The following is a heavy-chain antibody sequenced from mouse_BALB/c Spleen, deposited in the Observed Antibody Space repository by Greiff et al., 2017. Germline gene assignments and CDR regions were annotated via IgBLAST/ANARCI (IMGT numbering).Heavy chain of an antibody. V-gene: IGHV1S56*01. J-gene: IGHJ2*01. D-gene: IGHD2-1*01. CDR1: GYTFTSYY. Sequence: QVQLQQSGPELVKPGASVRISCKASGYTFTSYYIHWVKQRPGQGLEWIGWIYPGNVNTKYNEKFKGKATLTAYKSSSTAYMQLSSLTSEDSAVYFCARRDYGNYLDYWGQGTTLTVSS. CDR3: ARRDYGNYLDY. CDR2: IYPGNVNT.